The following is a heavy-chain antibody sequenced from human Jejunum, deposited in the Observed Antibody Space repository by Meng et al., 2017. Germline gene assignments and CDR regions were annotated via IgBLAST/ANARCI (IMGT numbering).Heavy chain of an antibody. J-gene: IGHJ4*02. Sequence: QVKLQQWGAGLLKPSVTLSLTCAVYGGSISDYYWTWIRQPPGKGLEWIGEINDSGSTNYNPSLKSRVTISVDTSKSQFYLRVSSVTAADTAVYYCARGNEYSNYGADFWGQGTLVTVSS. CDR2: INDSGST. CDR1: GGSISDYY. D-gene: IGHD4-11*01. CDR3: ARGNEYSNYGADF. V-gene: IGHV4-34*01.